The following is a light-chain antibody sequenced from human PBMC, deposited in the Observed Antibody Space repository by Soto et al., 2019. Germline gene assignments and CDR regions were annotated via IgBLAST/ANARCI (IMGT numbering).Light chain of an antibody. CDR2: STS. V-gene: IGLV7-43*01. CDR1: TGAVTSVYY. Sequence: QAVVTQEPSLTVSPGGTVTLTFASSTGAVTSVYYPNWLQQKPGQAPRALIYSTSNKYSWTPARFSGSLLGGKAALTLSGVQPEDEAEYYCLLYYGGAWVFGRGTKLTVL. J-gene: IGLJ3*02. CDR3: LLYYGGAWV.